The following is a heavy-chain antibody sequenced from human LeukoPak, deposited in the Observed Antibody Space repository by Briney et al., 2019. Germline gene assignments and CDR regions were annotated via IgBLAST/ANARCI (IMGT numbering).Heavy chain of an antibody. CDR2: ISSSGSTI. CDR3: ARVYWRIAVAGWYFDY. CDR1: GFTFSSYA. J-gene: IGHJ4*02. V-gene: IGHV3-48*04. D-gene: IGHD6-19*01. Sequence: PGGSLRLSCAASGFTFSSYAMHWIRQAPGKGLEWVSYISSSGSTIYYADSVKGRFTISRDNAKNSLYLQMNSLRAEDTAVYYCARVYWRIAVAGWYFDYWGQGTLVTVSS.